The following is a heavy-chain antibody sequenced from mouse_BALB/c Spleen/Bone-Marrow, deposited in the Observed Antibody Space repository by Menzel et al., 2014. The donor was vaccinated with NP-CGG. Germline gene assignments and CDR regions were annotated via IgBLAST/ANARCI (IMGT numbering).Heavy chain of an antibody. CDR2: IYPSDSYT. CDR1: GYTFTSYW. V-gene: IGHV1-69*02. D-gene: IGHD2-3*01. J-gene: IGHJ4*01. Sequence: QVQLQQSGAELVRPGASVKLSCKASGYTFTSYWINWVKQRPGQGLEWIGNIYPSDSYTNYNQKFKDKATLTVDKSSSTAYMQLSSPTSEDSAVYYCTRGYDGYQAMGYWGQGTSVTVSS. CDR3: TRGYDGYQAMGY.